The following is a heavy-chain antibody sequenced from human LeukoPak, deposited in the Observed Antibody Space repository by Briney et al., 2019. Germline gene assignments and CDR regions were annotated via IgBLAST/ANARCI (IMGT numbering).Heavy chain of an antibody. Sequence: PGGSLRLSCPASGFSFHEHGVDWVRQAAGRGRGWVAVIAAEGGVKQYADSVKGRRSLSRDNSKNTVPRQMTGLTAQDTAVYYRAREATWGPWYSALWGQGAPVTASS. CDR2: IAAEGGVK. CDR3: AREATWGPWYSAL. D-gene: IGHD2-15*01. V-gene: IGHV3-30*03. CDR1: GFSFHEHG. J-gene: IGHJ4*02.